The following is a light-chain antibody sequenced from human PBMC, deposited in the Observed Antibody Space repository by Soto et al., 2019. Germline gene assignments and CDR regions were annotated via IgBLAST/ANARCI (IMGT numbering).Light chain of an antibody. CDR1: QSVSSN. CDR3: QQYKNWPRT. CDR2: DAS. J-gene: IGKJ1*01. Sequence: IVMTQSPATLSVSPGERATISCQASQSVSSNLAWSHHKPGQAPRLLIYDASTRATGIPARFSGSGSGTECTLTISSLQSEDFAVYSCQQYKNWPRTFGQGTKVDIK. V-gene: IGKV3-15*01.